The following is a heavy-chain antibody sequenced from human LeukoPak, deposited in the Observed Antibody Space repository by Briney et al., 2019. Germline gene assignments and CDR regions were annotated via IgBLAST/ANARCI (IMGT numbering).Heavy chain of an antibody. V-gene: IGHV3-21*04. D-gene: IGHD3-3*01. CDR3: AKYYDFWSGYPNYFDY. CDR2: ISSSSSYI. Sequence: PGGSLGLSCAASGFTFSSYNMNWVRQAPGKGLERVSSISSSSSYIYYADSVKGRFTISRDNAKNTLYLQMNSLRAEDTAVYYCAKYYDFWSGYPNYFDYWGQGTLVTVSS. CDR1: GFTFSSYN. J-gene: IGHJ4*02.